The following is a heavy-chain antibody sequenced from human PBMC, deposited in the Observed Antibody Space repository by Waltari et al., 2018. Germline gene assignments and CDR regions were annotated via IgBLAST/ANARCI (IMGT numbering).Heavy chain of an antibody. CDR3: AKDPFTDY. Sequence: QVQLVESGGGVVQPGGSLRLSCAASGFTFSSSGMHWVRQAPGKGLEWVAFIRYDGSNKYYADSVKGRFTISRDNSKNTLYLQMNSLRAEDTAVYYCAKDPFTDYWGQGTLVTVSS. CDR2: IRYDGSNK. CDR1: GFTFSSSG. J-gene: IGHJ4*02. V-gene: IGHV3-30*02.